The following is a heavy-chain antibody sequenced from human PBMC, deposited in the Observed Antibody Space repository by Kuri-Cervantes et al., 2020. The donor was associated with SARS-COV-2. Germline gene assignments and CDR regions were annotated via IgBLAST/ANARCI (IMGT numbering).Heavy chain of an antibody. J-gene: IGHJ4*02. D-gene: IGHD2-15*01. Sequence: GGSLRLSCAASGFTFSSYAMNWVRQAPGKGLEWVSGISGSGASTYYADSVKGRFTISRDNPKNTLYLQMNSLRADDTALYYCAKETTIVVVVAVAYWGQGTLVTVSS. CDR2: ISGSGAST. CDR3: AKETTIVVVVAVAY. V-gene: IGHV3-23*01. CDR1: GFTFSSYA.